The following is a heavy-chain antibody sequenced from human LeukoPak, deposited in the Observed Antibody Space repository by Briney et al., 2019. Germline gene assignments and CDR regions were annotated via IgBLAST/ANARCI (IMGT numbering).Heavy chain of an antibody. Sequence: PSETLSLTCAVYGGSFSGYYWSWIRQPPGKGLEWIGEINHSGSINYNPSLKSRVTISVDTSKNQFPLKLNSVTAADTAVYYCARGGVTVTITRSFDYWGQGTLVTVSS. D-gene: IGHD4-17*01. V-gene: IGHV4-34*01. CDR1: GGSFSGYY. CDR2: INHSGSI. J-gene: IGHJ4*02. CDR3: ARGGVTVTITRSFDY.